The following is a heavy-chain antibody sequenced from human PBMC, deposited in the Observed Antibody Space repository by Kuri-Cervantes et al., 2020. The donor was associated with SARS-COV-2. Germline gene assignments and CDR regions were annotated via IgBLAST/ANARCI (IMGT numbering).Heavy chain of an antibody. J-gene: IGHJ4*02. Sequence: ASVKASCKASGYTFSDYYMYWVRQAPGQGLEWMGWINPNSGGTNYAQKFQGWVTMTRDTSISTAYMELSRLRSDDTAVYYCARDGRTYYDILTGYSISYYFDHWGQGALVTVSS. CDR1: GYTFSDYY. CDR3: ARDGRTYYDILTGYSISYYFDH. D-gene: IGHD3-9*01. CDR2: INPNSGGT. V-gene: IGHV1-2*04.